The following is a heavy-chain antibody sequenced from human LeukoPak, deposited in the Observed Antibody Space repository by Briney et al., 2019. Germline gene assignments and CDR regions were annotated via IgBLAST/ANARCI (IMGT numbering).Heavy chain of an antibody. J-gene: IGHJ5*02. CDR3: ARGRGGHYDL. CDR1: GFTFSHFA. D-gene: IGHD3-10*01. Sequence: PGGSLRLFCAASGFTFSHFAMHWVRQARGKGLEYVSAIKSNGGSTYYASSVKDRFTISRDNSKNTLFLQMASLRPEDMAVYYCARGRGGHYDLWGQGTLVTVSS. V-gene: IGHV3-64*01. CDR2: IKSNGGST.